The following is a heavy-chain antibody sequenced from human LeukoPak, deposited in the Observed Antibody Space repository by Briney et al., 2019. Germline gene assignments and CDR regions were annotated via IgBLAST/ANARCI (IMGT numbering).Heavy chain of an antibody. Sequence: GGSLRLSCAASGFIFSNYGMNWVRQGPGKGLEWVSFIRYDGSNKYYADSVKGRFTISRDNSKNTLYLQMHSLRAEDTAVYYCAKDRLRGGYGFDLMDYWGQGTLVTVSS. CDR3: AKDRLRGGYGFDLMDY. D-gene: IGHD5-18*01. CDR1: GFIFSNYG. CDR2: IRYDGSNK. V-gene: IGHV3-30*02. J-gene: IGHJ4*02.